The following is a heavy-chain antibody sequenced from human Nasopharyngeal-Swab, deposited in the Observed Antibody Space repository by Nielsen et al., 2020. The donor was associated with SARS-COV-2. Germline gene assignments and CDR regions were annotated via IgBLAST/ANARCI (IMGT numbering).Heavy chain of an antibody. CDR2: INPNSGGT. Sequence: ASVKVSCKASGYTFTGYYMHWVRQAPGQGLEWMGRINPNSGGTNYAQKFQGRVTMTRDTSISTAYMELSRLRSDDTAVYYCASGWYYYYGMDVWGQWTTVTVSS. D-gene: IGHD6-19*01. CDR3: ASGWYYYYGMDV. V-gene: IGHV1-2*06. CDR1: GYTFTGYY. J-gene: IGHJ6*02.